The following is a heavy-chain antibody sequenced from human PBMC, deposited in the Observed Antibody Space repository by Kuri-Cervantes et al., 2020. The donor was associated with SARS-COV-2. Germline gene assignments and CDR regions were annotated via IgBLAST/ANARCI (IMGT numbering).Heavy chain of an antibody. CDR3: ARSAAPNAFDI. D-gene: IGHD6-25*01. V-gene: IGHV4-39*07. J-gene: IGHJ3*02. Sequence: GSLRLSCTVSGGSISSSSYYWGWIRQPPGKGLEWIGSIYYSGSTYYNPSLKSRVTISVDTSKNQFSLKLSSVTAADTAVYYCARSAAPNAFDIWGQGTMVTVSS. CDR1: GGSISSSSYY. CDR2: IYYSGST.